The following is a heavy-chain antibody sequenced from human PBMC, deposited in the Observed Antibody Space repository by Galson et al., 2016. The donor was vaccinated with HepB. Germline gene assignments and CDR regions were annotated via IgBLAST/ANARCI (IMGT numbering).Heavy chain of an antibody. V-gene: IGHV3-33*01. CDR1: GFTFNSYG. D-gene: IGHD4-17*01. Sequence: SLRLSCAASGFTFNSYGMHWVRQAPGKGLEWVALVWYDEINKFYRDSVKGRFTISRDNSKNTLYLQVNNLRAEDTAVYYCASGTTMTPDYFDYWGQGTLVTVSS. CDR2: VWYDEINK. CDR3: ASGTTMTPDYFDY. J-gene: IGHJ4*02.